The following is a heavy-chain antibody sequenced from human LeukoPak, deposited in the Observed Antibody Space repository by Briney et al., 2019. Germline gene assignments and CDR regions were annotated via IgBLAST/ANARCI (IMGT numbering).Heavy chain of an antibody. CDR1: GGSFSGHY. J-gene: IGHJ5*02. CDR3: ARSYGSGSYMFDP. CDR2: INHGGST. Sequence: PSETLSLTCAVSGGSFSGHYWNWIRQPPGEGLEWIGEINHGGSTNYNPSLKSRVTISVDTSKNQFSLKLSSVTAADTAVYYCARSYGSGSYMFDPWGQGTLVTVSS. D-gene: IGHD3-10*01. V-gene: IGHV4-34*01.